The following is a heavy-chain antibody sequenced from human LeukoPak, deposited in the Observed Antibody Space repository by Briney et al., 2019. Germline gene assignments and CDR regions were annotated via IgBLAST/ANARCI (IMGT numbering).Heavy chain of an antibody. D-gene: IGHD3-9*01. CDR3: ASHILTGYYFFDY. J-gene: IGHJ4*02. CDR1: GFTFSRYW. Sequence: GGSLRLSCAASGFTFSRYWMHWVRQAPGKGLVWVSRINTDGSSTFYADSVKGRFTISRDNAKNTLYLQMNSLRVEDTAVYYCASHILTGYYFFDYWGRGTLVTVSS. CDR2: INTDGSST. V-gene: IGHV3-74*01.